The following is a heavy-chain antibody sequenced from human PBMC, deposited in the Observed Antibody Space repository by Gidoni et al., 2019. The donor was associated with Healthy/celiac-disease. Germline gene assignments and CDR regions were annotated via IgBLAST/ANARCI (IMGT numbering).Heavy chain of an antibody. CDR2: ISGSGGST. D-gene: IGHD2-15*01. CDR3: AKEGPADIVVVVAATHAWFDP. V-gene: IGHV3-23*04. Sequence: EVQLVESGGGLVQPGVSLRLSCAAFGFTFSSYAMLWVRQAPGKGLEWVSAISGSGGSTYYADAVKGRFTISRDNSKNTLYLQMNSLRAEDTAVYYCAKEGPADIVVVVAATHAWFDPWGQGTLVTVSS. CDR1: GFTFSSYA. J-gene: IGHJ5*02.